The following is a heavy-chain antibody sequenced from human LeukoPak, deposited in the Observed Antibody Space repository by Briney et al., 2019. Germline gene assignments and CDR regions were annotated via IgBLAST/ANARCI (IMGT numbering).Heavy chain of an antibody. CDR2: ISGGAAYI. V-gene: IGHV3-21*01. D-gene: IGHD1-1*01. CDR1: GFIFSDYS. CDR3: ARGASAETIDY. J-gene: IGHJ4*02. Sequence: PGGSLRLSCAASGFIFSDYSMNWVRQAPGKGLEWVSSISGGAAYIFYADSVKGRFSISRDSAKNSLYLQMFSLRAEDTALYYCARGASAETIDYWGQGTLVTVSS.